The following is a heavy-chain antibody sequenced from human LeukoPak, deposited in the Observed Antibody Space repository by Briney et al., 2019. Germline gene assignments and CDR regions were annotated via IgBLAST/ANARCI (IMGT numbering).Heavy chain of an antibody. CDR2: IYYSGST. CDR1: GGSFSGYY. CDR3: ARDRGDTAMVT. Sequence: SETLSLTCAVYGGSFSGYYWSWIRQPPGKGLEWIGSIYYSGSTYYNPSLKSRVTISVDTSKNQFSLKLSSVTAADTAVYYCARDRGDTAMVTWGQGTLVTVSS. D-gene: IGHD5-18*01. V-gene: IGHV4-34*01. J-gene: IGHJ5*02.